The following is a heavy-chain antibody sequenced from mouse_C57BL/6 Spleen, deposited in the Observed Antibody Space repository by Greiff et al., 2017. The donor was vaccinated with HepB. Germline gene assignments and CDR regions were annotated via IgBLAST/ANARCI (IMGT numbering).Heavy chain of an antibody. CDR2: IYPRSGNT. D-gene: IGHD2-4*01. CDR3: ARLAYDYDGFDY. Sequence: QVQLKESGAELARPGASVKLSCKASGYTFTSYGISWVKQRTGQGLEWIGEIYPRSGNTYYNEKFKGKATLTADKSSSTAYMELRSLTSEDSAVYFCARLAYDYDGFDYWGQGTTLTVSS. J-gene: IGHJ2*01. CDR1: GYTFTSYG. V-gene: IGHV1-81*01.